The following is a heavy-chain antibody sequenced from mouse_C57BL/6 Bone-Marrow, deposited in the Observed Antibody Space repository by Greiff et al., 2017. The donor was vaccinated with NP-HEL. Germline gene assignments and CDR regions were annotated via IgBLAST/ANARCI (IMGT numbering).Heavy chain of an antibody. V-gene: IGHV1-47*01. CDR3: ARRSNFDYAMDY. CDR1: GYTFTTYP. CDR2: FHPYNDDT. J-gene: IGHJ4*01. Sequence: QGKLKESGAERGKTGASVSMSCKASGYTFTTYPLELMKQSHGKCLEWIGNFHPYNDDTKYNEKFKGKATLTVEKSSSTVYLDLSRLTSDDSAVYYCARRSNFDYAMDYWGQGTSVTGSS. D-gene: IGHD1-1*01.